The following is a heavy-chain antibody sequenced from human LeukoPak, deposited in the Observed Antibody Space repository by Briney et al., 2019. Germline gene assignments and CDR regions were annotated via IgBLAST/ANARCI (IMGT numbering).Heavy chain of an antibody. CDR2: IYHSGST. CDR3: AAAAGDGEFDY. V-gene: IGHV4-39*07. Sequence: SETLSLTCTVSGGSIRSSSFYWGWIRQPPGKGLEWIGEIYHSGSTNYNPSLKSRVTISVDKSKNQFSLKLSSVTAADTAVYYCAAAAGDGEFDYWGQGTLVTVSS. J-gene: IGHJ4*01. D-gene: IGHD6-13*01. CDR1: GGSIRSSSFY.